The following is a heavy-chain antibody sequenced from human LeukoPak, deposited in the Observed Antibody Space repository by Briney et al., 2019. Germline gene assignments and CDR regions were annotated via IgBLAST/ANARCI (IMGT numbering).Heavy chain of an antibody. V-gene: IGHV3-53*01. D-gene: IGHD6-19*01. CDR1: GFTVSSNY. Sequence: GGSLRLSCAASGFTVSSNYMTWVRQAPGKGLEWVSVIYSGGSTYYADSVKGRFTVSRDNSKNTLYLQMDSLRAEDTAVYYCAKAGIGVVGYFDYWGQGTLVTVSS. CDR3: AKAGIGVVGYFDY. CDR2: IYSGGST. J-gene: IGHJ4*02.